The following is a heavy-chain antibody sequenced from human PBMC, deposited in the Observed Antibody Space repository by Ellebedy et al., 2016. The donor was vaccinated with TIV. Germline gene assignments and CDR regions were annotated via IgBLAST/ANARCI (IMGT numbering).Heavy chain of an antibody. CDR1: GFTFSSYS. J-gene: IGHJ4*02. Sequence: GESLKISXAASGFTFSSYSMNWVRQAPGKGLEWVSYISSTTSTIYYADSVKGRFTISRDNAKNSLYLQMNSLRAEDMAVYYCARGYYDSSGYEHFDYWGQGTLVTVSS. CDR3: ARGYYDSSGYEHFDY. D-gene: IGHD3-22*01. V-gene: IGHV3-48*04. CDR2: ISSTTSTI.